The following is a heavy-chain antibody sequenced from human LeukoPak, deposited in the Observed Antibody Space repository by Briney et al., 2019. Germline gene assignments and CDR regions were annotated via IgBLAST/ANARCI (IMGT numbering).Heavy chain of an antibody. Sequence: PGGSLRLSCAASGFTFSSYGMHWVRQAPGKGLEWVAVISYDGSNKYYADSVKGRFTISRDNSKNTLYLQMNSLRAEDTAVYYCAKGLYYDILTGYSPGVNFDYWGQGTLVTVSS. CDR2: ISYDGSNK. V-gene: IGHV3-30*18. D-gene: IGHD3-9*01. CDR1: GFTFSSYG. J-gene: IGHJ4*02. CDR3: AKGLYYDILTGYSPGVNFDY.